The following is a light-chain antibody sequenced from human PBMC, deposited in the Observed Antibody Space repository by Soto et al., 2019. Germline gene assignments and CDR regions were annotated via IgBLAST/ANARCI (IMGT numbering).Light chain of an antibody. J-gene: IGKJ4*01. CDR3: QQCYATPFT. CDR2: AAS. CDR1: QSISTY. V-gene: IGKV1-39*01. Sequence: DIPMTQSPSSLSASVGDTVTITCRASQSISTYLNWYQKKAGEAPELLIYAASGLQSGVPLRFTGSGSGTDFTLTILSLQPEDVATYYCQQCYATPFTFGEGTKVEIK.